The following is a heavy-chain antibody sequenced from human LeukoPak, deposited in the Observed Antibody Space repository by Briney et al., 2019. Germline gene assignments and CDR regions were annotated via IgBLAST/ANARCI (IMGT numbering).Heavy chain of an antibody. J-gene: IGHJ6*02. D-gene: IGHD3-22*01. V-gene: IGHV3-23*01. CDR3: AKVLGQDSSGYYYYGMDV. CDR2: ISGCGGDT. CDR1: GFTFSNFP. Sequence: GGSLRLSCVASGFTFSNFPMTWVRQAPGKGLEAFSSISGCGGDTYYKDSVKGRFTISRDNSKNTLYLQMNSLRAEDTAVYYCAKVLGQDSSGYYYYGMDVWGQGTTVTVSS.